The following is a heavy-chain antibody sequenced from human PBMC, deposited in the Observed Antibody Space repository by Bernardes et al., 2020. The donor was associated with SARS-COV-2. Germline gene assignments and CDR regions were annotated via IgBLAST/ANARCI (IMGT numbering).Heavy chain of an antibody. CDR1: GFTFSEYA. V-gene: IGHV3-9*01. CDR3: AKIPHYDGSGYYFYFDF. J-gene: IGHJ4*02. CDR2: ISWNSGRI. Sequence: GGSLRLSCAASGFTFSEYAMHWVRQPPGKGLEWVSGISWNSGRIAYADSVKGRFTISRDNVENSLYLQMNSLRPEDTALYYCAKIPHYDGSGYYFYFDFWGQGALVTVSS. D-gene: IGHD3-22*01.